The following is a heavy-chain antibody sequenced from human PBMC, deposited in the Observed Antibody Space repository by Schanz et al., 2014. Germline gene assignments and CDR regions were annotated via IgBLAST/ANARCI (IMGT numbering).Heavy chain of an antibody. CDR3: ARVPYGSGSYWDY. J-gene: IGHJ4*02. D-gene: IGHD3-10*01. V-gene: IGHV3-13*04. Sequence: VQLVESGGGVVQPGRSLRLSCAASGFSIRNHDMHWVRQATGAGLEWVSAIGTAGDTFYLDSVKGRFTISRENAKNSLYLQMNSLRAGDTAVYYCARVPYGSGSYWDYWGQGTLXTVSS. CDR1: GFSIRNHD. CDR2: IGTAGDT.